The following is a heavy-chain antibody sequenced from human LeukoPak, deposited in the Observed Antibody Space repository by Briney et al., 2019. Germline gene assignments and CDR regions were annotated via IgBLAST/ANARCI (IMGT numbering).Heavy chain of an antibody. CDR2: ISYDGATK. J-gene: IGHJ3*02. V-gene: IGHV3-30-3*01. Sequence: GGSLRLSCAASGFAFSSHAIHWVRQAPGKGPEWVTFISYDGATKYYADSVKGRVTISRDNAKKSVYLQMDSLRPEDTALYYCVGKDWLLSHDAFAIWGQGTMVTVSS. CDR1: GFAFSSHA. CDR3: VGKDWLLSHDAFAI. D-gene: IGHD3-9*01.